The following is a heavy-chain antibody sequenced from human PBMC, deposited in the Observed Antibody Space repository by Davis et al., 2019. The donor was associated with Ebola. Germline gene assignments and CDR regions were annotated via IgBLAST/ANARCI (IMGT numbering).Heavy chain of an antibody. D-gene: IGHD6-19*01. CDR3: ATCGFCVSSSGIDY. CDR2: ISHTGEGT. Sequence: GESLKISCAASGLTFSSFSMSWVRQAPGKGLEWVSAISHTGEGTYYEDSVKGRFTISRDNSKNTLYLQMNSLSADDTAVYYCATCGFCVSSSGIDYRGQGTLVTASS. CDR1: GLTFSSFS. J-gene: IGHJ4*02. V-gene: IGHV3-23*01.